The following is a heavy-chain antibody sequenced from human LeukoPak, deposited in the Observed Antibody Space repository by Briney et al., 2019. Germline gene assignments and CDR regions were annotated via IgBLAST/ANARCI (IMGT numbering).Heavy chain of an antibody. J-gene: IGHJ4*02. Sequence: GGSLRLSCAASGFTFSDYYMSWVRLTPGKGLVWVSCIKSDGSSTIYADSVKGRFTISRDNAKNTLYLQMNSLRAEDTAVYYCSSRLFDWGQGTLVTVSS. V-gene: IGHV3-74*01. CDR2: IKSDGSST. CDR1: GFTFSDYY. D-gene: IGHD6-25*01. CDR3: SSRLFD.